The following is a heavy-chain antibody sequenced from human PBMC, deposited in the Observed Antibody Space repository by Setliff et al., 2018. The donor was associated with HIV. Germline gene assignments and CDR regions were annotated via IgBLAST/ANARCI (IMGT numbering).Heavy chain of an antibody. D-gene: IGHD4-4*01. Sequence: SETLSLTCNVSGDSIGTGTHYWAWIRQPPGKGLEWIGSLYGHSSTYYTKSLRGRVTISVDTSKNQFSLKLSSVTAADTAVYFCARSLTYDYTWFDVWGQGTLVTVSS. V-gene: IGHV4-39*07. CDR1: GDSIGTGTHY. CDR3: ARSLTYDYTWFDV. CDR2: LYGHSST. J-gene: IGHJ5*02.